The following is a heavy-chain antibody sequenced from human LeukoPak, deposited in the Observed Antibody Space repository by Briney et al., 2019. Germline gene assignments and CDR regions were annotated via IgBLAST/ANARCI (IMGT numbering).Heavy chain of an antibody. CDR3: AREPQPHGGGNIDY. Sequence: ASVKVSCKASGYTFTSYYIHWVRQAPGQRLEWMGAIRPSDDYTAYAQNFQGRITVTRDTSTSTVYMDLSSLKSEDTAVYYCAREPQPHGGGNIDYWGQGTLVTVSS. D-gene: IGHD3-16*01. CDR1: GYTFTSYY. CDR2: IRPSDDYT. V-gene: IGHV1-46*01. J-gene: IGHJ4*02.